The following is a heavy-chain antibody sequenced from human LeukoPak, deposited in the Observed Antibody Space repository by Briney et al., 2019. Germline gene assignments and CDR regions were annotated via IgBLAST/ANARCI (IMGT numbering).Heavy chain of an antibody. J-gene: IGHJ4*02. Sequence: PSETLSLTCTVSGGSISSGGYYWSWIRQHPGKGLEWIGYIYYSGSTYYNPSLKSRVTISVDTSKNQFSLRLSSMTAADTAVYYCARVGSGSYDYWGQGTLVTVSS. CDR2: IYYSGST. CDR3: ARVGSGSYDY. V-gene: IGHV4-31*03. D-gene: IGHD1-26*01. CDR1: GGSISSGGYY.